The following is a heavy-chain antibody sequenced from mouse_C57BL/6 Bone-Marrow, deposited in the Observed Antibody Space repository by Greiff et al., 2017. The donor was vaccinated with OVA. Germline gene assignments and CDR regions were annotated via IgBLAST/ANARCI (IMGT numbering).Heavy chain of an antibody. J-gene: IGHJ3*01. CDR1: GFTFSSYA. Sequence: EVKLMESGEGLVKPGGSLKLSCAASGFTFSSYAMSWVRQTPEKWLEWVAYISSGGDYIYYADTVKGRFTISRDNARNTLYLQMSSLKSEDTAMYYCTREGPWYYGSSTWFAYWGQGTLVTVSA. D-gene: IGHD1-1*01. CDR3: TREGPWYYGSSTWFAY. V-gene: IGHV5-9-1*02. CDR2: ISSGGDYI.